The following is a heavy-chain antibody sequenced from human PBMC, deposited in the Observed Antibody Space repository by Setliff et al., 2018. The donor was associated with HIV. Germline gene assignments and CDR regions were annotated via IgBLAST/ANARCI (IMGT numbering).Heavy chain of an antibody. CDR3: VRGSGYYYFDN. Sequence: PGGSLRLSCAASGFSFSSYSMNWVRQAPGKGLEWVSSISSSSSYIYYADSVKGRFTISRDNAKNMLYLQMNSLSADDTAVYYCVRGSGYYYFDNWGQGALVTVSS. CDR1: GFSFSSYS. D-gene: IGHD3-22*01. CDR2: ISSSSSYI. J-gene: IGHJ4*02. V-gene: IGHV3-21*06.